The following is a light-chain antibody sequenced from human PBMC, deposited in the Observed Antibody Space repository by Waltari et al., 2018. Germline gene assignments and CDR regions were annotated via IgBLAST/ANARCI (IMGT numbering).Light chain of an antibody. V-gene: IGKV3-20*01. CDR2: GAS. J-gene: IGKJ5*01. CDR1: QSVSSSN. CDR3: QQYGSSIT. Sequence: EIVLTQSPGTLSLSPGERATLSCRASQSVSSSNLAWYQQKPGQAPRLLMYGASSRATGIPERSSGSGSGTDFTLTISRLDPEDFAVYYCQQYGSSITFGQGTRLEIK.